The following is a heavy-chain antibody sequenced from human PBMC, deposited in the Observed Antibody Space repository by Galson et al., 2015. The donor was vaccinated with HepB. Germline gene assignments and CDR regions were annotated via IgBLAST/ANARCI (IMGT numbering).Heavy chain of an antibody. CDR2: MNPNSGNT. J-gene: IGHJ5*02. CDR3: ARGMTTVTFNWFDP. CDR1: GYTFTSYD. D-gene: IGHD4-11*01. V-gene: IGHV1-8*01. Sequence: SVKVSCKASGYTFTSYDINWVRQATGQGLEWMGWMNPNSGNTGYAQKFQGRVTMTRNTSISTAYMELSSLRSEDTAVYYCARGMTTVTFNWFDPWGQGTLVTVSS.